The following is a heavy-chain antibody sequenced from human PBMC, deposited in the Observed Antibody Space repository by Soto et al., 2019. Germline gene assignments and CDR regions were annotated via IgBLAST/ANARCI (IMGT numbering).Heavy chain of an antibody. J-gene: IGHJ4*02. CDR2: IYYSGST. V-gene: IGHV4-39*01. D-gene: IGHD6-13*01. CDR3: ARQSIAAAGGDY. CDR1: GGSISSSSYY. Sequence: SETLSLTCTVSGGSISSSSYYWGWIRQPPGKGLEWIGSIYYSGSTYYNPSLKSRVTISVDTSKNQFSLKLSSVTAADTAVYYCARQSIAAAGGDYWGQGTLVTVSS.